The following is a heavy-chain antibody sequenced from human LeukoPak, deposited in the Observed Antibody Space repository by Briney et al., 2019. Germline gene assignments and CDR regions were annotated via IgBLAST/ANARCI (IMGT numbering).Heavy chain of an antibody. J-gene: IGHJ4*02. D-gene: IGHD6-13*01. Sequence: ASVKVSCKTSGYTFTGYYMHWVRQAPGQGLEWMGWINPNSGGTNYAQKFQGRVTMTRDTSISTAYVELSRLRSDDTAVYYCARDSSSWSNNFDYWGQGTLVTVSS. CDR2: INPNSGGT. V-gene: IGHV1-2*02. CDR3: ARDSSSWSNNFDY. CDR1: GYTFTGYY.